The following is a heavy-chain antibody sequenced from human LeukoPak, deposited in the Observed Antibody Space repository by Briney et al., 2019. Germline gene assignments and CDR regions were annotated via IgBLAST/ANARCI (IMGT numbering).Heavy chain of an antibody. CDR2: IYTSGST. V-gene: IGHV4-61*02. Sequence: SETLSLTCTVSGGSISSSSYYWGWIRQPAGKGLEWIGRIYTSGSTNYNPSLKSRVTMSVDTSKNQFSLKLSSVTAADTAVYYCARDRFPGIAVAGTGDYWGQGTLVTVSS. CDR1: GGSISSSSYY. J-gene: IGHJ4*02. D-gene: IGHD6-19*01. CDR3: ARDRFPGIAVAGTGDY.